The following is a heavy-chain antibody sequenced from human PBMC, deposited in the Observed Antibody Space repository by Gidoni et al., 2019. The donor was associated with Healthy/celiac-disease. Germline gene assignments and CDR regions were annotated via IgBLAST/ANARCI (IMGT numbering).Heavy chain of an antibody. Sequence: EVQLVESGGGLVQPGGSLRLSCAASGFTFSSYAMSWVRQAPGKGVEWVYAIGGSGVSTYYADSVKGRFTISRDNSKNTLYLQMNSLRAEDTAVYYCAKVKYYYDSSGYLFDYWGQGTLVTVSS. CDR2: IGGSGVST. D-gene: IGHD3-22*01. V-gene: IGHV3-23*04. CDR3: AKVKYYYDSSGYLFDY. CDR1: GFTFSSYA. J-gene: IGHJ4*02.